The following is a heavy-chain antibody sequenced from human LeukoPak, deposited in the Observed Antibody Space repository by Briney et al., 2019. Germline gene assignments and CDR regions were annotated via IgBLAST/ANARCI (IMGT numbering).Heavy chain of an antibody. J-gene: IGHJ4*02. D-gene: IGHD6-19*01. CDR3: AREEQWLPDY. CDR2: ISAYNGNT. V-gene: IGHV1-18*01. Sequence: ASVKVSFTASGGTFSSYAISWVRQAPGQGLEWMGWISAYNGNTNYAQKLQGRVTMTTDTSTSTAYMELRSLRSDDTAVYYCAREEQWLPDYWGQGTLVTVSS. CDR1: GGTFSSYA.